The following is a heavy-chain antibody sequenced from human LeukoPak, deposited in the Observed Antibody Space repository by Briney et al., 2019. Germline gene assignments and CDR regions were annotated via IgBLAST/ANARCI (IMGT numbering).Heavy chain of an antibody. Sequence: PSETLSPTCAVYGGSFSGYYWSWIRQPPGKGLEWIGEINHSGSTNYNPSLKSRVTISVDTSKNQFSLKLSSVTAADTAVYYCARGLLIAAGNWFDPWGQGTLVTVSS. CDR3: ARGLLIAAGNWFDP. D-gene: IGHD6-13*01. CDR2: INHSGST. CDR1: GGSFSGYY. V-gene: IGHV4-34*01. J-gene: IGHJ5*02.